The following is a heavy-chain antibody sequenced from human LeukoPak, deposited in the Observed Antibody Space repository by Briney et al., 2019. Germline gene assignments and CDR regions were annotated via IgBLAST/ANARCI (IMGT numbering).Heavy chain of an antibody. CDR3: ARHEVGYNYLDY. CDR1: GGSISSYY. D-gene: IGHD5-24*01. Sequence: ASETLSLTCTVSGGSISSYYWSWIRQPPGKGLEWIGYIYYSGSTNYNPSLKSRVTISVDTSKNQFSLKLSSVTAADTAVYYCARHEVGYNYLDYWGQGTLVTVSS. CDR2: IYYSGST. J-gene: IGHJ4*02. V-gene: IGHV4-59*08.